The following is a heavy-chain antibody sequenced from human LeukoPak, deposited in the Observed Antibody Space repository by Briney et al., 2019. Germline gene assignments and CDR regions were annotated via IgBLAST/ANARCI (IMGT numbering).Heavy chain of an antibody. V-gene: IGHV3-74*01. J-gene: IGHJ5*02. Sequence: PGGSLRLSCAASGFTFGNSWVHWVRQAPGKGLVWVSLINADGSTATYADSVKGRFTISRDNARNTLSLQMNSLRAEDTAVYYCAKGGVKSWFDPWGQGTLVTVSS. D-gene: IGHD3-16*01. CDR2: INADGSTA. CDR1: GFTFGNSW. CDR3: AKGGVKSWFDP.